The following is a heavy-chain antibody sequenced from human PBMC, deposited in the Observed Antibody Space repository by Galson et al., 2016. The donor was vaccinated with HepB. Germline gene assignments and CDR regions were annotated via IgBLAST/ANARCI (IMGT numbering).Heavy chain of an antibody. D-gene: IGHD4-17*01. V-gene: IGHV3-7*01. Sequence: SLSLSCATSGFTFSSYWMTWVRQAPGKGLEWVANINQDGIEKYYVGSVEGPFTISRDNTKKSLYLQMDSLRAEDTAVYYCARSGEPSWGQGTLVTVSS. CDR1: GFTFSSYW. J-gene: IGHJ5*02. CDR2: INQDGIEK. CDR3: ARSGEPS.